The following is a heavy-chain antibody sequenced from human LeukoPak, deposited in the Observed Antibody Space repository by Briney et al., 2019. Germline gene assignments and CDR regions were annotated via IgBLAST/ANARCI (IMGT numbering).Heavy chain of an antibody. V-gene: IGHV1-8*03. Sequence: GASVKVSCKASGYTFTNYEINWVRQATGQGLEWMGWINPNSGNTGYLQKVQGRVTITRKTSINTAYMDLSSLRSEDTAVYYCARGPPYGPQHYWGQGTLVTVSS. D-gene: IGHD4-17*01. J-gene: IGHJ4*02. CDR1: GYTFTNYE. CDR2: INPNSGNT. CDR3: ARGPPYGPQHY.